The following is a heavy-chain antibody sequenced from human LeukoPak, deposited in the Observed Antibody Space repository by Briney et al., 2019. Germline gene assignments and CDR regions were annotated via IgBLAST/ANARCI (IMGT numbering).Heavy chain of an antibody. J-gene: IGHJ4*02. CDR3: AKDATYCSSTSCYYWGPYFDY. D-gene: IGHD2-2*01. V-gene: IGHV3-30*02. CDR1: GFTFSSYG. Sequence: GGSLRLSCAASGFTFSSYGMHWVRQAPGKGLEWVAFIRYDGSNKYYADSVKGRFTISRDNSKNTLYLQMNSLRAEDTAVYYCAKDATYCSSTSCYYWGPYFDYWGQGTLVTVSS. CDR2: IRYDGSNK.